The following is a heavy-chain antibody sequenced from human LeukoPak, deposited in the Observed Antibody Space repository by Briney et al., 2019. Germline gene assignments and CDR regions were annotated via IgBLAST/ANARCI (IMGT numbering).Heavy chain of an antibody. Sequence: GGSLRLSCAASGFTLSSYSMNWVRQAPGKGLEWVSYISSSSSTIYYADSVKGRFTISRDNAKNSLYLQMNSLRAEDTAVYYCARDMRYCSSTSCYAADYWGQGTLVTVSS. V-gene: IGHV3-48*01. J-gene: IGHJ4*02. CDR1: GFTLSSYS. D-gene: IGHD2-2*01. CDR3: ARDMRYCSSTSCYAADY. CDR2: ISSSSSTI.